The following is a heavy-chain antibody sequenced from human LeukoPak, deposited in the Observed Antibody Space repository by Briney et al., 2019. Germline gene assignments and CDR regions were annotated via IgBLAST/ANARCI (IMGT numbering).Heavy chain of an antibody. CDR3: ARADRLHGGPYLIGP. D-gene: IGHD2-21*01. CDR1: GYSFTDYY. V-gene: IGHV1-2*02. CDR2: INPNSGGT. Sequence: ASVKVSCKTSGYSFTDYYMHWVRHAPGQGLEWMGWINPNSGGTSSAQKFQGRVTMTRDTSITTAYMEVSWLTSDDTAIYYCARADRLHGGPYLIGPWGQGTLVTVSS. J-gene: IGHJ5*02.